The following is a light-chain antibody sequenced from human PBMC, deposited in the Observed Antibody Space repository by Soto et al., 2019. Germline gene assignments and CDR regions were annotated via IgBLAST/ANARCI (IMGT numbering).Light chain of an antibody. V-gene: IGKV3-15*01. Sequence: EILMTQSPVTLSVSPGERVTLSCRASQSVSDNLAWYQQKPGQAPSLLIYGAFTRATGVPARVSGAGSGTEFTLTISSLQSEDFALYYCQQYNDWPLTFGQGTKVEI. CDR1: QSVSDN. CDR2: GAF. CDR3: QQYNDWPLT. J-gene: IGKJ1*01.